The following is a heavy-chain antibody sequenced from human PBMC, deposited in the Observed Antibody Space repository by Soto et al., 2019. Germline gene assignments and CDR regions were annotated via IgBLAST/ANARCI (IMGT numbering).Heavy chain of an antibody. CDR3: ANRDSTVSFLECFPMEFHH. D-gene: IGHD3-3*01. CDR2: IYYTGTT. CDR1: GGSVSSGSYY. V-gene: IGHV4-61*01. Sequence: SETLSHTCPVSGGSVSSGSYYWTWIRQPPGKGLEWIGYIYYTGTTNYNPSLKSRVTISLDTSNNQLSLRLSSVTAADTAVYYCANRDSTVSFLECFPMEFHHCGQPTVDTVSA. J-gene: IGHJ4*02.